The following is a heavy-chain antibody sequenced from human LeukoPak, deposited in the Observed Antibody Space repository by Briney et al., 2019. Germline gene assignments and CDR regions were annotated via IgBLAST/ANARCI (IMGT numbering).Heavy chain of an antibody. CDR2: ISGIGGRT. CDR3: AKDLSGRQLANDGFDI. Sequence: GGSLRLSCAASGFTFSSYGMSWVRQAPGKGLEWVAAISGIGGRTYYADSVTGRFTISRDKSKNTLYLQTNSLRAKDTAVYYCAKDLSGRQLANDGFDIWGQGTMASVPS. CDR1: GFTFSSYG. V-gene: IGHV3-23*01. D-gene: IGHD6-13*01. J-gene: IGHJ3*02.